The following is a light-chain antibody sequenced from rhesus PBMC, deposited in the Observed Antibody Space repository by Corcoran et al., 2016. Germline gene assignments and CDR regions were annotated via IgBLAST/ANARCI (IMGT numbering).Light chain of an antibody. CDR1: QGISSF. CDR2: HTN. J-gene: IGKJ2*01. CDR3: QQGYSTPCS. V-gene: IGKV1-32*03. Sequence: DIQMSQSPSSLSASVGDRVSITCRASQGISSFLNWYQQKPGKAPKLLIYHTNSLTSGVPSTFSGSGSGTDYSLTLSSLQPEDFATYYCQQGYSTPCSFGPGTKVEIK.